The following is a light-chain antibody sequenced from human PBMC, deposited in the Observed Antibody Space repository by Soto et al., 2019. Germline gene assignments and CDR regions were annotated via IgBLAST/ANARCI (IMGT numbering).Light chain of an antibody. Sequence: EVVMTQSPATLSVSPGERATLSCRASETVATNLAWYQQKPGQAPRLLISGASTRAAGISDRFRGSGSGTEFTLTISSLQSEDSAIYYCQQYFKWPPMTFGQGTKVEI. CDR1: ETVATN. CDR2: GAS. CDR3: QQYFKWPPMT. V-gene: IGKV3-15*01. J-gene: IGKJ1*01.